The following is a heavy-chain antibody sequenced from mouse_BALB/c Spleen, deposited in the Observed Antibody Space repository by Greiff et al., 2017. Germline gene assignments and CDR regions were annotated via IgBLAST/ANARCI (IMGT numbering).Heavy chain of an antibody. CDR2: IDPANGNT. CDR3: ASHYYGSSFYYFDY. CDR1: GFNIKDTY. V-gene: IGHV14-3*02. Sequence: VQLQQSGAELVKPGASVKLSCTASGFNIKDTYMHWVKQRPEQGLEWIGRIDPANGNTKYDPKFQGKATITADTSSNTAYLQLSSLTSEDTAVYYCASHYYGSSFYYFDYWGQGTTLTVSS. J-gene: IGHJ2*01. D-gene: IGHD1-1*01.